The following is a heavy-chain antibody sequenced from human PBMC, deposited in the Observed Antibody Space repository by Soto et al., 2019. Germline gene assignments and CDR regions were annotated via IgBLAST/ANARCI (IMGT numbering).Heavy chain of an antibody. V-gene: IGHV1-69*12. Sequence: QVQLVQSGAEVRQPASSVKVCCKTSGGTFSSYAISWVRQAPGQGLEWMGGIVPIVDTSTYAQKFQGRVTITADESTSTVYMELSSLRSDDTAVYYCVRVVAIPGYPDNWGQGTLVTVSS. CDR3: VRVVAIPGYPDN. D-gene: IGHD5-12*01. J-gene: IGHJ4*02. CDR1: GGTFSSYA. CDR2: IVPIVDTS.